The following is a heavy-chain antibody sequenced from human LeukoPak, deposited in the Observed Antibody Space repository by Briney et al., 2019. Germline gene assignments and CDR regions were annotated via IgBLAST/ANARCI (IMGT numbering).Heavy chain of an antibody. J-gene: IGHJ4*02. D-gene: IGHD4-17*01. CDR2: ISGSGGST. Sequence: GGSLRLSCAASGFTFSSYAMSWVRQAPGKGLEWVSAISGSGGSTYYADSVKGRLTISRDNSKNTLYLQMNSLRAEDTAVYYCAKDPGPLGYGEELDYWGQGTLVTVSS. CDR1: GFTFSSYA. CDR3: AKDPGPLGYGEELDY. V-gene: IGHV3-23*01.